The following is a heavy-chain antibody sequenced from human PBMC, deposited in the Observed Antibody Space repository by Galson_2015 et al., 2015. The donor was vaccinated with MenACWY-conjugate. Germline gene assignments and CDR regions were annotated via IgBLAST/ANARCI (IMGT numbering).Heavy chain of an antibody. Sequence: SLRLSCAASGLIFEDYAMHWVRHAPGKGLEWVAGPWWNHFTISYADSVKGRFTASGAHAQTTLYLLMNSLREEDTASYYGVKETGGSDFYMGPIAFDMWGRGTLVIVSS. D-gene: IGHD2-21*02. CDR2: PWWNHFTI. CDR1: GLIFEDYA. V-gene: IGHV3-9*01. J-gene: IGHJ3*02. CDR3: VKETGGSDFYMGPIAFDM.